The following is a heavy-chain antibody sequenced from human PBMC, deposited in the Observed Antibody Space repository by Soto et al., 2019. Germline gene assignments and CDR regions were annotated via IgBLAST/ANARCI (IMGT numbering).Heavy chain of an antibody. Sequence: GGSLRLSCAASGFTFSSYWMSWVRQAPGKGLEWVANIKQDGSEKYYVDSVKGRLTMSRDNAKNSLYLEMNSLRAEDTAVYYCARTRGSPYYFDYWGQGTLVTVSS. J-gene: IGHJ4*02. CDR3: ARTRGSPYYFDY. D-gene: IGHD2-2*01. CDR1: GFTFSSYW. V-gene: IGHV3-7*01. CDR2: IKQDGSEK.